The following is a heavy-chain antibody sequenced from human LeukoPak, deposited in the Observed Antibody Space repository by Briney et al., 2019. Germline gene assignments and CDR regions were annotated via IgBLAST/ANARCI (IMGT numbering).Heavy chain of an antibody. D-gene: IGHD3-9*01. CDR1: GFTFGSYA. Sequence: GGSLRLSCAASGFTFGSYAMSWVRQAPGKGLEWVSAISGSGGSTYYADSVKGRFTISRDNSKNTLYLQMNSLRAEDTAVYYCAKDGDGYFDWLLSLDYWGQGTLVTVSS. V-gene: IGHV3-23*01. CDR3: AKDGDGYFDWLLSLDY. J-gene: IGHJ4*02. CDR2: ISGSGGST.